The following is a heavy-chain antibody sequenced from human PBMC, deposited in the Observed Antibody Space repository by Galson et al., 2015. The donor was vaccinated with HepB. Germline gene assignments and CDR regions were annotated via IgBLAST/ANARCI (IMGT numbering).Heavy chain of an antibody. J-gene: IGHJ3*01. D-gene: IGHD3-22*01. V-gene: IGHV1-46*03. CDR1: GYTFTNYY. CDR2: INPSGGRT. Sequence: SVKVSCKASGYTFTNYYMHWVRQAPGQGLEWMGIINPSGGRTTYAQKLQGRVTMTSDTSTGTVYMELSSLRSEDAAVYYCARQPNMLIYYYDSSGLGPDGFDFWGQGTMVTVSS. CDR3: ARQPNMLIYYYDSSGLGPDGFDF.